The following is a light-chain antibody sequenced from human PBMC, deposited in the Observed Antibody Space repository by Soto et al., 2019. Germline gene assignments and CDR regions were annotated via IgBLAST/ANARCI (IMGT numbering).Light chain of an antibody. J-gene: IGKJ5*01. V-gene: IGKV1-39*01. CDR2: VAS. Sequence: DIQITESPSSLAASVGDRVTITCRASQSISRYLNWYQQKPGKAPNLLIYVASSLQSEVPSRFSGSGSGTDFTLTISSLQPEDCAIYFCQQANSCPITFGQGTRLEIK. CDR1: QSISRY. CDR3: QQANSCPIT.